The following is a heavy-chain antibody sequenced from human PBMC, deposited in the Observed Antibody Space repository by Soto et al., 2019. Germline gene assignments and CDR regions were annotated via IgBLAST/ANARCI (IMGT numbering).Heavy chain of an antibody. CDR1: GASFSTSG. CDR3: AGASSAVGCGGSCYRLDSSFDS. J-gene: IGHJ5*01. D-gene: IGHD2-15*01. V-gene: IGHV1-69*01. Sequence: QVQLVQSGAEVKKPGSSLKVSCKTSGASFSTSGISWVRQAPGQGLEWMGGIIPLFGTPKYARKFQGRVSITADEAATTVDMELCSSLSDDTAVYYCAGASSAVGCGGSCYRLDSSFDSWGQGSLVIVSS. CDR2: IIPLFGTP.